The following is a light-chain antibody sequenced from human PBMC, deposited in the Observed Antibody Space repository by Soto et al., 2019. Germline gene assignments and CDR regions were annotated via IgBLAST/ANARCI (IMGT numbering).Light chain of an antibody. CDR1: QGVSSY. Sequence: EIVLTQSPATLSLSPGERATLSCRASQGVSSYLAWYQQKPGQAPRLLIYDASNRATGIPVRFSGSGPGTDFTLTISSLEPEDFAVYYCQHQFTFGPGTKVDIK. CDR2: DAS. V-gene: IGKV3D-11*01. J-gene: IGKJ3*01. CDR3: QHQFT.